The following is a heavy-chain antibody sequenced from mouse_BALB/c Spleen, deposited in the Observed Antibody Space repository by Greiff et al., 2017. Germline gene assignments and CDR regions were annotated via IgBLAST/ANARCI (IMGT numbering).Heavy chain of an antibody. Sequence: EVNLVESGGGLVKPGGSLKLSCAASGFTFSSYAMSWVRQTPEKRLEWVASISSGGSTYYPDSVKGRFTISRDNARNILYLQMSSLRSEDTAMYYCAREAGNYAMDYWGQGTSVTVSS. D-gene: IGHD1-1*01. CDR3: AREAGNYAMDY. CDR2: ISSGGST. CDR1: GFTFSSYA. V-gene: IGHV5-6-5*01. J-gene: IGHJ4*01.